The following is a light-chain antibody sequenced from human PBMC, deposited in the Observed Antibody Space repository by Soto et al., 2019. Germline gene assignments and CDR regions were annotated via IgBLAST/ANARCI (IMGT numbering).Light chain of an antibody. V-gene: IGLV2-23*02. Sequence: SALTQPASVSGSPGQSITISCTGTSSDVGSYNLVSWYQQHPGKAPKLMIYEVSKRPSGVSNRFSGSKSGNTASLTISGLQAEDEADYYCCSYAGSSTDAVFGGGTQLTVL. CDR3: CSYAGSSTDAV. CDR1: SSDVGSYNL. CDR2: EVS. J-gene: IGLJ7*01.